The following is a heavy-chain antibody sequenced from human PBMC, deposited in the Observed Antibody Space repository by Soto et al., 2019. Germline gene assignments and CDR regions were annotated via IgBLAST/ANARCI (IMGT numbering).Heavy chain of an antibody. J-gene: IGHJ4*02. V-gene: IGHV3-21*01. D-gene: IGHD3-22*01. CDR1: GFTFSSYS. CDR3: ARDEGRGYYYASSGYTPFDY. Sequence: PGGSLRLSCAASGFTFSSYSMNWVRQAPGKGLEWVSSISSSSSYIYYADSVKGRFTISRDNAKNSLYLQMNSLTAEDTAVYYCARDEGRGYYYASSGYTPFDYWGQGTLVTVS. CDR2: ISSSSSYI.